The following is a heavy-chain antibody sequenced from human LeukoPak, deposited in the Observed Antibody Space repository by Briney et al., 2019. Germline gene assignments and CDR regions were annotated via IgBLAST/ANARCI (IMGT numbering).Heavy chain of an antibody. Sequence: NPSETLSLTCAVYGGSFSGYLWTWVRQPPGKGLEWIGEINHSGSTNYSPSLKSRVTISVDTSKNQFSLKVRSVTAADTAIYYCARIPESVGINYFDSWGQGTLLTVSS. V-gene: IGHV4-34*01. CDR2: INHSGST. J-gene: IGHJ4*02. CDR1: GGSFSGYL. D-gene: IGHD1-1*01. CDR3: ARIPESVGINYFDS.